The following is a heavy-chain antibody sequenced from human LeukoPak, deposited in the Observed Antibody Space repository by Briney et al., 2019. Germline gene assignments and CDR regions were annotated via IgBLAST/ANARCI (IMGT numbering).Heavy chain of an antibody. CDR1: GSTFSSYA. J-gene: IGHJ4*02. CDR2: ISGSGGST. CDR3: AKCDFWSGYCDYFDY. D-gene: IGHD3-3*01. V-gene: IGHV3-23*01. Sequence: GGSLRLSCAASGSTFSSYAMSWVRQAPGKGLEWVSAISGSGGSTYYADSVKGRFTISRDNSKNTLYLQMNGLRAEDTAVYYCAKCDFWSGYCDYFDYWGQGTLVTVSS.